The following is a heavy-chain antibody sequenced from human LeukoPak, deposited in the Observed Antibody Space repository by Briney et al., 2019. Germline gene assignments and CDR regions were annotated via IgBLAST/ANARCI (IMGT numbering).Heavy chain of an antibody. CDR3: ARGYCTNGVCGWFDP. V-gene: IGHV1-69*13. J-gene: IGHJ5*02. CDR2: IIPIFGTA. Sequence: SVKVSCKASGGTFSSYATSWVRQAPGQGLEWMGGIIPIFGTANYAQKFQGRVTITADESTSTAYMELSSLRSEDTAVYYCARGYCTNGVCGWFDPWGQGTLVTVSS. D-gene: IGHD2-8*01. CDR1: GGTFSSYA.